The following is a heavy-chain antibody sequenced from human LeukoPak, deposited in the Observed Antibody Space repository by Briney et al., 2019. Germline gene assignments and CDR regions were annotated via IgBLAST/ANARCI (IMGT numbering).Heavy chain of an antibody. Sequence: SQTLSLTCPVSSGSISSGVYYWSWIRQHPGKGLEWIGYIYYSGSTYYNPSLKSRVTISVDTSKNQFSLKLSSVTAADTAVYYCARLFSSSWYRGAFDLWGQGTMVTVSS. CDR2: IYYSGST. D-gene: IGHD6-13*01. J-gene: IGHJ3*01. CDR3: ARLFSSSWYRGAFDL. CDR1: SGSISSGVYY. V-gene: IGHV4-30-4*08.